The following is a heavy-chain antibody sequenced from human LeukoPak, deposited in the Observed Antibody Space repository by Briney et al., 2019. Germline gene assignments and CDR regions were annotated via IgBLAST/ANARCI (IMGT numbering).Heavy chain of an antibody. CDR1: GLTFRHHW. D-gene: IGHD1-1*01. V-gene: IGHV3-74*01. Sequence: GGSLRLSCVVSGLTFRHHWMHCVRQVPGKGLVWVSHINNEGSDTRYADSVKGRFTISRDNAKNTVYLQMNSLRAEDAAVYYCATKAGNYQERVSLDYWGQGTLVTVSS. CDR3: ATKAGNYQERVSLDY. J-gene: IGHJ4*02. CDR2: INNEGSDT.